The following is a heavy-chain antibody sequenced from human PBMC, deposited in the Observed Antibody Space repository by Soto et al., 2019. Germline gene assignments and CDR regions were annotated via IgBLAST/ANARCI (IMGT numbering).Heavy chain of an antibody. D-gene: IGHD3-10*01. CDR1: GGSISSSSYY. Sequence: SETLSLTCTVSGGSISSSSYYWGWIRQPPGKGLEWIGSIYYSGSTYYNPSLKSRVTISVDTSKNQFSLKLSSVTAADTAVYYCARLTRDVRFGELFRVGYYYYGMDVWGQGTTVT. J-gene: IGHJ6*02. CDR3: ARLTRDVRFGELFRVGYYYYGMDV. CDR2: IYYSGST. V-gene: IGHV4-39*01.